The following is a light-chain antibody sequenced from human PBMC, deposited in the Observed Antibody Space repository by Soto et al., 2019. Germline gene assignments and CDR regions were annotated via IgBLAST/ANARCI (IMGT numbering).Light chain of an antibody. CDR3: SSYTTSSTGV. CDR1: SSDVGAYNH. Sequence: QSVLTQPASVSGSPGQSITISCTGTSSDVGAYNHVSWYQQHPGKAPKLMIYEVSSRPSGVSNRFSGSKSGNSASLTISGLQADDEGDYYCSSYTTSSTGVFGGGTKLTVL. CDR2: EVS. J-gene: IGLJ3*02. V-gene: IGLV2-14*01.